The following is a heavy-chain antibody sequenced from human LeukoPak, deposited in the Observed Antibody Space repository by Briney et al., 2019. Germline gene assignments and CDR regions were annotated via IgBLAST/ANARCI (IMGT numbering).Heavy chain of an antibody. CDR3: ARETVGADGYFDY. Sequence: SVKVSCKASGGTFSSYAISWVRQAPGQGPEWMGRIIPILGIANYAQKFQGRVTVTADNSTSTAYMALSSLRSGDTAVYFCARETVGADGYFDYWGQVTLVTVSS. CDR1: GGTFSSYA. V-gene: IGHV1-69*04. J-gene: IGHJ4*02. D-gene: IGHD1-26*01. CDR2: IIPILGIA.